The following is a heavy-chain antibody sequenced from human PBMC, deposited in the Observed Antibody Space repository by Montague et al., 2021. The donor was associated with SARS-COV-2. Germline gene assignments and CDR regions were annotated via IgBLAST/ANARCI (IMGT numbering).Heavy chain of an antibody. Sequence: TLSLTCTVSGGSISGDNYYWTWIRQHPGKDLEWIAYIDYTGSTYYKPSLESRLRTSLDTSKNQFSLTLTSVTAADTAIYYCARNPGWGSRGAGYFDLWGRGTLVTVSS. D-gene: IGHD1-26*01. CDR1: GGSISGDNYY. V-gene: IGHV4-31*03. CDR3: ARNPGWGSRGAGYFDL. CDR2: IDYTGST. J-gene: IGHJ2*01.